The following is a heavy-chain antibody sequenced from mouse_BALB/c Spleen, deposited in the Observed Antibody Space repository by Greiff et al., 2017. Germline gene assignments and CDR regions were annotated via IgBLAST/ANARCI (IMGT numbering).Heavy chain of an antibody. CDR3: ARGGFAY. V-gene: IGHV1S135*01. J-gene: IGHJ3*01. CDR1: GYSFTSYY. Sequence: VQLQQSGPELMKPGDSVKISCKASGYSFTSYYMHWVKQSHGKSLEWIGYIDPFNGGTSYNPKFKGKATLTVDKSTSTAYMHLSSLTSEDSAVYYCARGGFAYWGQGTLVTVSA. CDR2: IDPFNGGT.